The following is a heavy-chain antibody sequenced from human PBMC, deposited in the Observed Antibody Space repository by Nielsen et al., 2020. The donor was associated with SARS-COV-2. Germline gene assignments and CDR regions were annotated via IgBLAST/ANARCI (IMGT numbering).Heavy chain of an antibody. J-gene: IGHJ4*02. D-gene: IGHD5-18*01. CDR2: ISSSGSTI. Sequence: GESLKISCAASGFTFSDYYMSWIRQAPGKGLEWVSYISSSGSTIYYADSVKGRFTISRDNAKNSLYLQMNSLRAEDTAVYYCAREGYSYGHPPVFLTRGQGTLVTVSS. CDR1: GFTFSDYY. CDR3: AREGYSYGHPPVFLT. V-gene: IGHV3-11*01.